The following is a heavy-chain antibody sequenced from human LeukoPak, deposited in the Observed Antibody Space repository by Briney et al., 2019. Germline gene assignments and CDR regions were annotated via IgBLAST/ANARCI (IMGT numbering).Heavy chain of an antibody. D-gene: IGHD3-10*01. CDR1: EFTFSNFA. V-gene: IGHV3-23*01. Sequence: GGSLRLSCAASEFTFSNFAMTWIRQAPGKGLEWVASISGSALSTYYADSVKGRFTISRDNSKNTLYLQMNSLRAEDTAVYYCARGFTERITMVRGVIPQGGYWGQGTLVTVSS. CDR2: ISGSALST. J-gene: IGHJ4*02. CDR3: ARGFTERITMVRGVIPQGGY.